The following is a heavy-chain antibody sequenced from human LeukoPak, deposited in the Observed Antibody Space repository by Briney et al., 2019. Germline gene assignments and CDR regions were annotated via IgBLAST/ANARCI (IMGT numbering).Heavy chain of an antibody. Sequence: PSETLSLTCTVSGGSISSYYWSWIRQPPGKGLEWIGYIYYSGSTNYNPSLKSRVTISVDTSKNQFSLKLSSVTAADTAVYYCARDTDPHVWGSHPPTFDYWGQGTLVTVSS. D-gene: IGHD3-16*01. CDR3: ARDTDPHVWGSHPPTFDY. CDR1: GGSISSYY. CDR2: IYYSGST. J-gene: IGHJ4*02. V-gene: IGHV4-59*01.